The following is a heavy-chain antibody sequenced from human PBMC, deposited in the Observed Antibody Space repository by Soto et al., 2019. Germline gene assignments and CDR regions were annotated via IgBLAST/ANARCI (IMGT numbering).Heavy chain of an antibody. Sequence: QVQLVESGGGGVQPGRSLRLSCEASGFTFNSYGMHGVRQGPGNGLEWVAFISYDSTKTYYADSVKGRFTISRDNSNSALYVQMNSLTGEDTAVYYCARTRSAWSDFHYYSLDVWGQGDHGHRLL. D-gene: IGHD1-26*01. CDR1: GFTFNSYG. CDR3: ARTRSAWSDFHYYSLDV. CDR2: ISYDSTKT. V-gene: IGHV3-30*03. J-gene: IGHJ6*02.